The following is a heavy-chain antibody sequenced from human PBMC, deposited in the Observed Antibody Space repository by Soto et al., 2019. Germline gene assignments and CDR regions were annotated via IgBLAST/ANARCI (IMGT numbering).Heavy chain of an antibody. J-gene: IGHJ6*03. Sequence: SETLSLTCAVYGGSFSGYYWSWIRQPPGKGLEWIGEINHSGSTNYNPSLKSRVTISVDTSKNQFSLKLSSVTAADTAVYYCARLVGEWLSLYYYYYYYMDVWGKGTTVTVSS. CDR3: ARLVGEWLSLYYYYYYYMDV. D-gene: IGHD3-3*01. V-gene: IGHV4-34*01. CDR2: INHSGST. CDR1: GGSFSGYY.